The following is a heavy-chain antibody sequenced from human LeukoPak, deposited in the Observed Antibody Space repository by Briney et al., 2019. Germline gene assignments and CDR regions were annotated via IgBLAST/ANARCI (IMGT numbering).Heavy chain of an antibody. CDR2: ISYDGSNK. Sequence: GGSLRLSCAASGFTFSSYGMHWVRQAPGKGLEWVAVISYDGSNKYYADSVKGRFTISRDNSKNTLYLQMNSLRAEDTAVYYCAKDGIAAAAPTGGMDVWGQGTTVTVSS. D-gene: IGHD6-13*01. CDR3: AKDGIAAAAPTGGMDV. V-gene: IGHV3-30*18. CDR1: GFTFSSYG. J-gene: IGHJ6*02.